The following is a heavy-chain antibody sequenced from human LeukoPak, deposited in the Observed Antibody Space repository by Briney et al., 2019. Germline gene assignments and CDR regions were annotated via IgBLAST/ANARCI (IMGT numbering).Heavy chain of an antibody. CDR2: IKQDGSEK. Sequence: PGGSLRLSCAASGFDFTVYWMTWVRQAPGEGLEWVANIKQDGSEKYYVDSVKGRFTISRDNAKNSVFLQMNSLRAEDTALYYCARDGVRAVTFNHYYFLDVWGKGTTVTVSS. D-gene: IGHD3-10*01. V-gene: IGHV3-7*01. CDR1: GFDFTVYW. CDR3: ARDGVRAVTFNHYYFLDV. J-gene: IGHJ6*03.